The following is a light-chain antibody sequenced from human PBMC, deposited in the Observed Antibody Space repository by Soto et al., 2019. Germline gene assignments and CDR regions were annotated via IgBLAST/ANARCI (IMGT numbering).Light chain of an antibody. CDR2: DAS. CDR3: QQYNNWPGA. CDR1: QSVSSS. V-gene: IGKV3-11*01. J-gene: IGKJ1*01. Sequence: EILLTQSPATLSLSPGERATLSCRASQSVSSSLAWYQQRPGQAPRLLIYDASNRATGIPARFSGSGSGTDFTLTISSLEPEDFAVYYCQQYNNWPGAFGQGTKVDIK.